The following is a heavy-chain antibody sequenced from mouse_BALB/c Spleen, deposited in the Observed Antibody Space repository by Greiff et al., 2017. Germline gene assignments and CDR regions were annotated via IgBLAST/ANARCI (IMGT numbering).Heavy chain of an antibody. V-gene: IGHV2-5-1*01. CDR3: AKNEGDYAMDY. CDR2: IWRGGST. J-gene: IGHJ4*01. CDR1: GFSLTSYG. Sequence: VQGVESGPSLVQPSQSLSITCTVSGFSLTSYGVHWVRQSPGKGLEWLGVIWRGGSTDYNAAFMSRLSITKDNSKSQVFFKMNSLQADDTAIYYCAKNEGDYAMDYWGQGTSVTVSS.